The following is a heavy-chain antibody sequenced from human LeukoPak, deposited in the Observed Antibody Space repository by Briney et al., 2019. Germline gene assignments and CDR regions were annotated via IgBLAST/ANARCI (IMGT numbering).Heavy chain of an antibody. CDR3: ASSSSTGITGTTGDAFDI. J-gene: IGHJ3*02. D-gene: IGHD1-7*01. CDR2: VNWDGSRT. CDR1: GFTFDEYA. Sequence: GGSLRLFCAASGFTFDEYAMTWVRQAPGKGLEWVSLVNWDGSRTYYADSVKGRFTISRDNSKKFLYLQMNSLSAEDTALYYCASSSSTGITGTTGDAFDIWGQGTMVTVSS. V-gene: IGHV3-43D*03.